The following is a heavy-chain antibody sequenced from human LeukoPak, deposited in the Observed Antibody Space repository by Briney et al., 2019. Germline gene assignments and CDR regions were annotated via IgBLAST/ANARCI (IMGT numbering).Heavy chain of an antibody. CDR3: ARDGGYSAFDY. Sequence: GGSLRLSCAASGFAFGRSWMTWIRQAPGKGLEFVANIKEDGGRENFASSVKGRFTISRDNAKDSLYLQMNNLRVEDTAVYYCARDGGYSAFDYWGQGALVTVSS. CDR1: GFAFGRSW. CDR2: IKEDGGRE. D-gene: IGHD1-26*01. J-gene: IGHJ4*02. V-gene: IGHV3-7*01.